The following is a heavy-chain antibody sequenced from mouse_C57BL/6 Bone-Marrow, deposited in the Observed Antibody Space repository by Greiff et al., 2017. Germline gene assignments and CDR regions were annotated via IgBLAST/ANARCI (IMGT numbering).Heavy chain of an antibody. CDR1: GYTFTDYY. V-gene: IGHV1-26*01. CDR3: ANYYPFAY. J-gene: IGHJ3*01. D-gene: IGHD1-1*01. CDR2: INPNNGGT. Sequence: EVQLQQSGPELVKPGASVKISCKASGYTFTDYYMNWVKQSHGKSLEWIGDINPNNGGTSYNQKFKGKATLTVDKSSSTAYMELRSLTSEDSAVYYCANYYPFAYWGQGTLVTVSA.